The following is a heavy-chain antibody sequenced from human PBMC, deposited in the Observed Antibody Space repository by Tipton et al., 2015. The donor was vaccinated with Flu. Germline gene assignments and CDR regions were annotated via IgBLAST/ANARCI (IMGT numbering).Heavy chain of an antibody. J-gene: IGHJ2*01. V-gene: IGHV3-53*01. CDR2: ISGSGDST. Sequence: QLVQSGGGLIQPGGSLRLSCAVSGFTVSSTYVDWVRQGPGKGLEWVSVISGSGDSTYYADSVKGRFAISRDNSRDTVYLQLNSLRAEDTAVYYCTRAWAGLDLWGRGTLVTVSS. CDR3: TRAWAGLDL. D-gene: IGHD1-26*01. CDR1: GFTVSSTY.